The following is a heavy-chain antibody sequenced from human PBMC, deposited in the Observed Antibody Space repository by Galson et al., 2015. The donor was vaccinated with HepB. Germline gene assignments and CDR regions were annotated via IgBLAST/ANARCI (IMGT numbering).Heavy chain of an antibody. CDR2: ISYDGSNK. CDR3: ARDGSSGYPHYYYYYYMDV. Sequence: SLRLSCAASGFTFSSYAMHWVRQAPGKGLEWVAVISYDGSNKYYADSVKGRFTISRDNAKNTLYLQMNSLRAEDTAVYYCARDGSSGYPHYYYYYYMDVWGKGTTVTVSS. CDR1: GFTFSSYA. V-gene: IGHV3-30-3*01. D-gene: IGHD3-22*01. J-gene: IGHJ6*03.